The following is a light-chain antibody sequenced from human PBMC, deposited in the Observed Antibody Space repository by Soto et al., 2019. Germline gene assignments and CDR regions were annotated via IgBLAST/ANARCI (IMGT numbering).Light chain of an antibody. CDR2: GNS. CDR3: QVWDNSSDHYV. V-gene: IGLV1-40*01. Sequence: QSVLTQPPSVSGAPGQRVTISCTGSSSNIGAGYDVHWYQQLPGTAPKLLIYGNSNRPSGVPERFSGSNSGNTATLTISRVEAGDEADYYCQVWDNSSDHYVFGTGTKLTVL. J-gene: IGLJ1*01. CDR1: SSNIGAGYD.